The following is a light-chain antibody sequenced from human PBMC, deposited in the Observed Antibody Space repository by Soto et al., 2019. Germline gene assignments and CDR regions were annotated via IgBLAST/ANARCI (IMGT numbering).Light chain of an antibody. J-gene: IGKJ5*01. CDR1: ESVSRN. Sequence: EIVLTQSPATLSVSPGEIATLSFMASESVSRNLAWYQQRPGQAPRLLIYDASTRATGIPDRFSGGGSGTEFTLTISSLQSEDFVVYYCQQYNSWPPITFGQGTRLEIK. V-gene: IGKV3-15*01. CDR2: DAS. CDR3: QQYNSWPPIT.